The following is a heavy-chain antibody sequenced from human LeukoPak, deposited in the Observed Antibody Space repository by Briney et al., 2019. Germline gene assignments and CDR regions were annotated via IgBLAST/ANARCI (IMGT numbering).Heavy chain of an antibody. CDR3: ARDRRSISSYWNFDL. CDR2: IYSGGST. J-gene: IGHJ2*01. D-gene: IGHD3-3*02. CDR1: GFTVSSNY. V-gene: IGHV3-66*01. Sequence: RPGGSLRLSCAASGFTVSSNYMSWVRQAPGKGLEWVSVIYSGGSTYYADSVKGRFTISRDNSKNTLYLQMNSLRAEDTAVYYCARDRRSISSYWNFDLWGRGTPVTVSS.